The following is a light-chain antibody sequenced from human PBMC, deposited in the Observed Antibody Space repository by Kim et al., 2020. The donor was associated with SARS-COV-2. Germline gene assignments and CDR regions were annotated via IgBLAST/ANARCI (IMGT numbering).Light chain of an antibody. Sequence: GQTVLITCEGNSLRNYCASWYQQGPGQAPRVLIYGKNSRPSGISGRFSGSTSGNTASLTITATQAEDEADYFCSSRDSSGDNVMLFGGGTKVTVL. CDR3: SSRDSSGDNVML. V-gene: IGLV3-19*01. J-gene: IGLJ3*02. CDR2: GKN. CDR1: SLRNYC.